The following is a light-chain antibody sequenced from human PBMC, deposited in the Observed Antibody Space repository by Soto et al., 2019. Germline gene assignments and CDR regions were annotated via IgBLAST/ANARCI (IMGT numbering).Light chain of an antibody. CDR1: QSVVHNDGNTD. CDR2: KVS. V-gene: IGKV2-30*02. J-gene: IGKJ2*01. Sequence: DVVMTQSPVSRPVTLGQPSSISCRSSQSVVHNDGNTDLSWFQQRPGQSPRRLIYKVSKRGSGVPEGFSGSGSGADFTLKINGVEAEDVGVYYCMHSAQWPHTFGQGTQLEI. CDR3: MHSAQWPHT.